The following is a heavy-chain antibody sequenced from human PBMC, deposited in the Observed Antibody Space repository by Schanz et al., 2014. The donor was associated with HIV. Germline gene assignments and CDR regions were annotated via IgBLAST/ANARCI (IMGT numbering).Heavy chain of an antibody. CDR3: ARDPRGRGIDAFDI. CDR2: ISYDGSNK. CDR1: RFSFRGYG. D-gene: IGHD3-16*01. V-gene: IGHV3-30*03. J-gene: IGHJ3*02. Sequence: QVQLVESGGGVVQPGRSLILSCAASRFSFRGYGMHWVRQTPGKGLEWVAVISYDGSNKYYADSVKGQFTISRDNSKNTLYLQVNSLGAEDTAVYYCARDPRGRGIDAFDIWGQGTMVTVSS.